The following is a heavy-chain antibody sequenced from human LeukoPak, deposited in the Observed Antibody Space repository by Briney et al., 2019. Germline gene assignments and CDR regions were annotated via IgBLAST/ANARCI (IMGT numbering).Heavy chain of an antibody. CDR3: ASNPMVRGVPPSDYYYYMDV. Sequence: SVKVSCKASGGTFSSYAISWVRQAPGQGLEWMGGIIPIFGTANYAQKFQGRVTITTDESTSTAYMELSSLRSEDTAVYYCASNPMVRGVPPSDYYYYMDVWGRGTTVTVSS. CDR2: IIPIFGTA. J-gene: IGHJ6*03. V-gene: IGHV1-69*05. CDR1: GGTFSSYA. D-gene: IGHD3-10*01.